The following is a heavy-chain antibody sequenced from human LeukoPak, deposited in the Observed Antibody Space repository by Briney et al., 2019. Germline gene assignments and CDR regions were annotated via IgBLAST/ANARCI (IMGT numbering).Heavy chain of an antibody. D-gene: IGHD6-13*01. V-gene: IGHV3-9*01. Sequence: GRSLRLSCAASGFTFDDYAMHWVRQAPGKGLEWVSGISWNSGSIGYADSVKGRFTISRDNAKNSLYPQMNSLRAEDTALYYCAKDIAAAGYFDYWGQGTLVTVSS. J-gene: IGHJ4*02. CDR2: ISWNSGSI. CDR3: AKDIAAAGYFDY. CDR1: GFTFDDYA.